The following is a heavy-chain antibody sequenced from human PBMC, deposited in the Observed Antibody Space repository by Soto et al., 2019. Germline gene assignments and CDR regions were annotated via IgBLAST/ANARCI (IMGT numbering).Heavy chain of an antibody. V-gene: IGHV6-1*01. D-gene: IGHD1-26*01. Sequence: SQTLSLTCAISGDSVSSNSAAWNWIRQSPSRGLQWLGRTYYRSKWYNDYAVSVKSRISINPDTSKNQFSLQLNSVISEDTAVYYCAREGGNRYYYYGMDVWGQGTTVTVSS. J-gene: IGHJ6*02. CDR1: GDSVSSNSAA. CDR2: TYYRSKWYN. CDR3: AREGGNRYYYYGMDV.